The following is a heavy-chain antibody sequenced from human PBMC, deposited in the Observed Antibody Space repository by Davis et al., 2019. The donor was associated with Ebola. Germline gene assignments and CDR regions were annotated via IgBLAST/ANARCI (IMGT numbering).Heavy chain of an antibody. CDR2: IYYSGST. D-gene: IGHD3-9*01. Sequence: GSLRLSCTVSGGSISSYYWSWIRQPPGKGLEWIGYIYYSGSTNYNPSLKSRVTLSVDTSKNHFPLKLSSVTAADTAVYYCARVGYDILIGGWYFDLWGRGTLVTVSS. CDR1: GGSISSYY. V-gene: IGHV4-59*01. J-gene: IGHJ2*01. CDR3: ARVGYDILIGGWYFDL.